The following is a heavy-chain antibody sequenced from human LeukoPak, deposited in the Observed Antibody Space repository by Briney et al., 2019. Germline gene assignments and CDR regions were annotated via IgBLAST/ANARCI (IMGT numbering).Heavy chain of an antibody. J-gene: IGHJ6*03. CDR2: IYYSGST. CDR1: GGSISSYY. V-gene: IGHV4-59*01. D-gene: IGHD5-18*01. CDR3: ARTEESGYSYGYFGYYYYMDV. Sequence: SETLSLTCTVSGGSISSYYWSWIRQPPGKGLEYIGYIYYSGSTNYSPSLKSRVTISVDTSKNQFSLKLSSVTAADTAVYYCARTEESGYSYGYFGYYYYMDVWGKGTTVTVSS.